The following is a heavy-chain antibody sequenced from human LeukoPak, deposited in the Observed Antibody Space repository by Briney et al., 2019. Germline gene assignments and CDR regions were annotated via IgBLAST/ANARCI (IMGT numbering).Heavy chain of an antibody. J-gene: IGHJ4*02. CDR3: ASLSYGYSSAAGRNY. D-gene: IGHD5-18*01. CDR2: IIPIFGTA. V-gene: IGHV1-69*13. CDR1: GGTFSSYA. Sequence: SVKVSCEASGGTFSSYAISWVRQAPGQGLEWMGGIIPIFGTANYAQKFQGRVTITADESTSTAYMELSSLRSEDTAVYYCASLSYGYSSAAGRNYWGQGTLVTVSS.